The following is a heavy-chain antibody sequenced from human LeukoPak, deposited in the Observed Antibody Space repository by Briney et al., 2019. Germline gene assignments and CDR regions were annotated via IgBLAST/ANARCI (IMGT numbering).Heavy chain of an antibody. Sequence: SQTLSLTCTVSGGSISSGASDWGWIRQHPKRGLEWVGYINHSGSTYYNPSLGSRVTMSVDTSKNQFSLKLSSVTAADTAVYYCARDTRGYSSGWYLSYWFDPWGQGTLVTVSS. CDR2: INHSGST. CDR3: ARDTRGYSSGWYLSYWFDP. J-gene: IGHJ5*02. V-gene: IGHV4-31*03. D-gene: IGHD6-19*01. CDR1: GGSISSGASD.